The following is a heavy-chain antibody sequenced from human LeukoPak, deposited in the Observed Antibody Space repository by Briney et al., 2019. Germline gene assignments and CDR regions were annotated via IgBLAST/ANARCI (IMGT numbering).Heavy chain of an antibody. CDR1: GFTFSSYE. V-gene: IGHV3-48*03. CDR3: ARDLRLGYCSGNSCYSS. Sequence: GGSLRLSCAASGFTFSSYEMNWVRQAPGKGLEWVSYISSSGGTIYRADSVKGRFSISRDNAKNSLYLQMNSLRAEDTAVYYCARDLRLGYCSGNSCYSSWGQGTLVTVSS. J-gene: IGHJ5*02. D-gene: IGHD2-15*01. CDR2: ISSSGGTI.